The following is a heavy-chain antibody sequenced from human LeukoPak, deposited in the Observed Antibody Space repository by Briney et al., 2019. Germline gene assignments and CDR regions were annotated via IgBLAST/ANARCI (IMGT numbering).Heavy chain of an antibody. CDR1: GYTFTSYD. CDR2: MNPNSGNT. J-gene: IGHJ6*02. Sequence: ASVKVPCKASGYTFTSYDINWVRQATGQGLEWMGWMNPNSGNTGYAQKFQGRVTMTRNTSISTAYMELSSLRSEDTAVYYCARGYGDFLSYYYYGMDVWGQGTTVTVSS. CDR3: ARGYGDFLSYYYYGMDV. D-gene: IGHD4-17*01. V-gene: IGHV1-8*01.